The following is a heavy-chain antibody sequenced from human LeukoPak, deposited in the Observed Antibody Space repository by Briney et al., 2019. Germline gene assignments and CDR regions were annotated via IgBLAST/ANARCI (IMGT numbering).Heavy chain of an antibody. V-gene: IGHV3-33*01. CDR1: GFTFRIYG. CDR2: ILFDGSNE. Sequence: GRSLRLSCAASGFTFRIYGMHWVRQAPGKGLEWVALILFDGSNEYYPDSVKGRFTISRDNSKNTLYLEMESLRAEDTAVYYCARDPGKGRYFDYWGQGTVVTVSS. J-gene: IGHJ4*02. D-gene: IGHD4-23*01. CDR3: ARDPGKGRYFDY.